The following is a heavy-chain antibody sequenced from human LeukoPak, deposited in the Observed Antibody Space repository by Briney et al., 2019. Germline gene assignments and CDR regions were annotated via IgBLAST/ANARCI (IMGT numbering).Heavy chain of an antibody. V-gene: IGHV3-7*05. D-gene: IGHD2-15*01. Sequence: PGGSLRLSCAASGFIFSNAWMSWVRQAPGKGLEWVANIKRDGSEKYYVDSVKGRFTISRDNAENSLYLQMNSLRPEDTAVYYCAPDLRGAAWSLDYWGQGTLVTVSS. J-gene: IGHJ4*02. CDR3: APDLRGAAWSLDY. CDR1: GFIFSNAW. CDR2: IKRDGSEK.